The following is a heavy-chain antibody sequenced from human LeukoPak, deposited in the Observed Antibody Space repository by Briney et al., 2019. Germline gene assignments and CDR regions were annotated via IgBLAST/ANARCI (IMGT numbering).Heavy chain of an antibody. CDR2: VRGNGAGT. V-gene: IGHV3-23*01. D-gene: IGHD3-22*01. CDR3: AKRGVVIRVILVGFHKEAYYFDS. Sequence: GGSLRLSCAASGFRFSTYAMSWVRRAPGKGLEWVSTVRGNGAGTYYADSVKGRFTISRDNAKNTLYLQMNSLRAEDTAVYFCAKRGVVIRVILVGFHKEAYYFDSWGQGVLVTVSS. CDR1: GFRFSTYA. J-gene: IGHJ4*02.